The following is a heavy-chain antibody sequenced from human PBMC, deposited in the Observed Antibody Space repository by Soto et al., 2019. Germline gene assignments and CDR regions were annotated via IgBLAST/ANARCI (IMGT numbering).Heavy chain of an antibody. CDR3: AKDSRPGTTYYYYYYGMDV. V-gene: IGHV3-43*01. CDR2: ISWDGGST. Sequence: PGGSLRLSCAASGFTFDDYTMHWVRQAPGKGLEWVSLISWDGGSTYYAGSVKGRFTISRDNSKNSLYLQMNSLRTEDTALYYCAKDSRPGTTYYYYYYGMDVWGQGTTVTVSS. CDR1: GFTFDDYT. D-gene: IGHD1-7*01. J-gene: IGHJ6*02.